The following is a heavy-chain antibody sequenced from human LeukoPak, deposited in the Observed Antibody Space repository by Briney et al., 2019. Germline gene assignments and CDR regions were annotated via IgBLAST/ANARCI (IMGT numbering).Heavy chain of an antibody. CDR3: ARVSLTAQYLLDY. CDR1: GYTFTAYY. V-gene: IGHV1-2*02. J-gene: IGHJ4*02. CDR2: INPNSGGT. Sequence: GASVKVSCKASGYTFTAYYVYWVRQAPGQGLEWMGWINPNSGGTNYAQKSQGRVTMTRDTSISTAYMELSRLTSDDTAVYYRARVSLTAQYLLDYWGQGTLVTVSS. D-gene: IGHD2/OR15-2a*01.